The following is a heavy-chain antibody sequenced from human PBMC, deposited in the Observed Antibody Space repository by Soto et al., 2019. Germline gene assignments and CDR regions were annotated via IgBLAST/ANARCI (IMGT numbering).Heavy chain of an antibody. CDR3: ARGIKGRRLGELSQHDAFDI. V-gene: IGHV4-39*07. CDR2: IYYSGST. J-gene: IGHJ3*02. Sequence: SETLSLTCTVSGGSISSSSYYWGWIRQPPGKGLEWIGSIYYSGSTYYTPSLKSRVTISVDTSKNQFSLKLSSVTAADTAVYYCARGIKGRRLGELSQHDAFDIWGQGTMVTVSS. D-gene: IGHD3-16*02. CDR1: GGSISSSSYY.